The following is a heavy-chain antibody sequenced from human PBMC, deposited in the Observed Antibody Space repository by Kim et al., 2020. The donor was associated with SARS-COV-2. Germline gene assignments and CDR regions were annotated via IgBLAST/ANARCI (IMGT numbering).Heavy chain of an antibody. CDR2: INHSGST. Sequence: SETLSLTCAVYGGSFSGYYWSWIRQPPGKGLEWIGEINHSGSTNYNPSLKSGVTISVDTSKKQFSLKLSAVTAADRAVYYCARARGYLDWGQGTLGTVSS. CDR3: ARARGYLD. D-gene: IGHD1-1*01. J-gene: IGHJ4*02. CDR1: GGSFSGYY. V-gene: IGHV4-34*01.